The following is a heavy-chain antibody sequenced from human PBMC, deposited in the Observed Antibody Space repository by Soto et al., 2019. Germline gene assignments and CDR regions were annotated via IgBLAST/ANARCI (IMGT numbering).Heavy chain of an antibody. V-gene: IGHV3-21*01. CDR2: ISSSSSYI. Sequence: GGSLRLACAASGFTFSSYSMNWVRQAPGKGLEWVSSISSSSSYIYYADSVKGRFTISRDNAKNSLYLQMNSLRAEDTAVYYCARDPTLDYNSNDFNFDYWGQGT. D-gene: IGHD1-20*01. CDR1: GFTFSSYS. J-gene: IGHJ4*02. CDR3: ARDPTLDYNSNDFNFDY.